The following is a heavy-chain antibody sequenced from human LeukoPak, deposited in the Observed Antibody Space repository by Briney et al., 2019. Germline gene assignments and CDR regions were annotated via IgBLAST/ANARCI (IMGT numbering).Heavy chain of an antibody. Sequence: ASVKVSCKASGGTFSSYAISWVRQAPGQGLEWMGGIIPIFGTANYAQKFQGRVTMTRDTSISTAYMELSSLRSEDTAVYYCARGVASGGDYWGQGTLVTVSS. CDR1: GGTFSSYA. J-gene: IGHJ4*02. CDR3: ARGVASGGDY. V-gene: IGHV1-69*05. CDR2: IIPIFGTA. D-gene: IGHD2-8*02.